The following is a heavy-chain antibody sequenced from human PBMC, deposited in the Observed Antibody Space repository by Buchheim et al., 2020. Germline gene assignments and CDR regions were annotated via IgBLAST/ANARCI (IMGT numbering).Heavy chain of an antibody. J-gene: IGHJ2*01. CDR3: ARARQQVGWYFDL. Sequence: EVQLVESGGDLVQPGGSLRLSCAASGFTFSNSWMHWVRQTPGKGLVWVSRINNDGSSTTYADSVKGRFTISRDIAKNTLYLQMSSLRVEDTAVYYCARARQQVGWYFDLWGRGTL. CDR2: INNDGSST. V-gene: IGHV3-74*01. D-gene: IGHD6-13*01. CDR1: GFTFSNSW.